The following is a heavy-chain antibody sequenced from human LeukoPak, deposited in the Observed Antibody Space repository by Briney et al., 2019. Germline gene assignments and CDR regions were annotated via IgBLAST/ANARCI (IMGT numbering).Heavy chain of an antibody. CDR2: IYYSGST. J-gene: IGHJ6*02. Sequence: SETLSLTCTVSGGSISSYYWSWIRQPPGKGLEWIGYIYYSGSTNYNPSLKSRVTISVDTSKNQFSLKLSSVTAADTAVYYCARRGLWHDYYYYGMDVWGQGTTVTVSS. CDR3: ARRGLWHDYYYYGMDV. V-gene: IGHV4-59*08. D-gene: IGHD5-18*01. CDR1: GGSISSYY.